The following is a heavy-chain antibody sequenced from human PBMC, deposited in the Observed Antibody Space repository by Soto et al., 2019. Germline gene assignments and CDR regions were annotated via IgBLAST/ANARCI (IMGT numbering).Heavy chain of an antibody. CDR1: GYTFTSYG. V-gene: IGHV1-3*04. J-gene: IGHJ4*01. Sequence: QVKLVQSGAEVKKPGASVKVSCKASGYTFTSYGIHWVRQAPGQRLELMGWISTGNGATIYTLNFRDRVTVTRDTSASTAYMELRSLRSEDTAVYYCARDEVSGPWYFDNWGQGTLVTVSS. CDR3: ARDEVSGPWYFDN. CDR2: ISTGNGAT. D-gene: IGHD7-27*01.